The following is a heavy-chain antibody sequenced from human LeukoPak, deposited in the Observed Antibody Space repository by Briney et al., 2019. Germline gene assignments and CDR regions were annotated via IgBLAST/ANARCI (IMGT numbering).Heavy chain of an antibody. CDR3: ARDDLMTGYPRRHYYYYYGMDV. V-gene: IGHV4-34*01. CDR1: GGSISSYY. J-gene: IGHJ6*02. Sequence: SETLSLTCTVSGGSISSYYWSWIRQPPGKGLEWIGEINHSGSTNYNPSLKSRVTISVDTSKNQFSLKLSSVTAADTAVYYCARDDLMTGYPRRHYYYYYGMDVWGQGTTVTVSS. D-gene: IGHD3-9*01. CDR2: INHSGST.